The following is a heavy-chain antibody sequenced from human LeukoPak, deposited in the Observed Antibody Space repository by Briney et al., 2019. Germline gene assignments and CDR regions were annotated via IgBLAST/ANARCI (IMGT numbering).Heavy chain of an antibody. Sequence: ASVKVSCKASGYTFTSYYMHWVRQAPGQGLEWMGIINPSGGSTSYAQKFQGRVTMTRDTSTSTVYMELSSLRSEDTAVYYRARDYPYSSSWYSPPDYWGQGTLVTVSS. CDR1: GYTFTSYY. J-gene: IGHJ4*02. CDR2: INPSGGST. V-gene: IGHV1-46*01. CDR3: ARDYPYSSSWYSPPDY. D-gene: IGHD6-13*01.